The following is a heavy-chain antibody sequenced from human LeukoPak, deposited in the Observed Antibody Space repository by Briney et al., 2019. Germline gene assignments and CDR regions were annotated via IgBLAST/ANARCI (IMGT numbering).Heavy chain of an antibody. CDR3: ASYGGNRDY. CDR2: IYHSGST. D-gene: IGHD4-23*01. J-gene: IGHJ4*02. V-gene: IGHV4-30-2*01. CDR1: GGSISSGGYS. Sequence: ASETLSLTCAVSGGSISSGGYSWSWIRQPPGKGVEWIGYIYHSGSTYYNPSLKSRVTISVDRSKNQFSLKLSSVTAADTAVYYCASYGGNRDYWGQGTLVTVSS.